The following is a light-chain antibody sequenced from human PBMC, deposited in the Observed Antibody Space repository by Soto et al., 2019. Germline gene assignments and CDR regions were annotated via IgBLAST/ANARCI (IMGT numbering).Light chain of an antibody. CDR2: WAS. CDR1: QSVLYSSNNKNY. CDR3: QQYYSPST. V-gene: IGKV4-1*01. Sequence: DIVMTQSPDSLAVSLGERATINCKSSQSVLYSSNNKNYLAWYQQKSGQPPKLLIYWASTRESGVPDRFSGSGSGTDFTLTISSLQAEDVAVYYCQQYYSPSTFGQGTKVEIK. J-gene: IGKJ1*01.